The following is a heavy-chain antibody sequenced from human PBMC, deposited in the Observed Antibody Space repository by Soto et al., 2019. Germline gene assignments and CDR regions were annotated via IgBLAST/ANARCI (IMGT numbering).Heavy chain of an antibody. Sequence: XSVKVSCKVSGYTLTELSMHWVRQAPGKGLEWMGGFDPEDGETIYAQKFQGRVTMTEDTSTDTAYMELSSLRSEDTAVYYCATVASSGWYGGVFDYWGQGTLVTVSS. CDR2: FDPEDGET. J-gene: IGHJ4*02. V-gene: IGHV1-24*01. D-gene: IGHD6-19*01. CDR1: GYTLTELS. CDR3: ATVASSGWYGGVFDY.